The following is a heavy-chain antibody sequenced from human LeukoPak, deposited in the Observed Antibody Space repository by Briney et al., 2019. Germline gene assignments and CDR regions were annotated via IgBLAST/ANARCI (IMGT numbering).Heavy chain of an antibody. D-gene: IGHD1-26*01. V-gene: IGHV3-21*01. CDR2: ISVTSSYI. CDR1: GFIFSTYA. J-gene: IGHJ3*02. CDR3: AREDSGSYDPGSFDI. Sequence: GGSLRLSCAASGFIFSTYAMHWVRQAPGKGLEWVSSISVTSSYIYYADSVKGRFTISRDNANSSLSLQMHSLRAEDTSVYYCAREDSGSYDPGSFDIWGQGTLVTVSS.